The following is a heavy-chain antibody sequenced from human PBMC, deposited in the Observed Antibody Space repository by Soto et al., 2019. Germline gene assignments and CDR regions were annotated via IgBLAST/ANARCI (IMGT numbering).Heavy chain of an antibody. CDR2: ISGSGGST. D-gene: IGHD3-22*01. J-gene: IGHJ6*02. Sequence: GGSLRLSCAASGFTFSSYAMSWVRQAPGKGLEWVSAISGSGGSTYYADSVKGRFTISRDNSKNTLYLQMNSLRAEDTAVYYCAKDFLHYYDSSGYYSPGVWGQGTTVTVSS. CDR1: GFTFSSYA. V-gene: IGHV3-23*01. CDR3: AKDFLHYYDSSGYYSPGV.